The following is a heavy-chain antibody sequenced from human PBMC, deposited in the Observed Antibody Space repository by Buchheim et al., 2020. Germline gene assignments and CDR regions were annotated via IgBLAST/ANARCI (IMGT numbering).Heavy chain of an antibody. V-gene: IGHV4-39*01. CDR3: ATRPGYNTRWGTAYYFDY. CDR2: VYYSGST. D-gene: IGHD1-14*01. CDR1: GDFISSSNYY. Sequence: QLQLRESGPGLVKPSETLSLTCTVSGDFISSSNYYWGWIRQPPGKGLEWIGNVYYSGSTHYNPSVKSRVNISVDTSKNQFFLKLRSVTAADTAVYYCATRPGYNTRWGTAYYFDYWGQGTL. J-gene: IGHJ4*02.